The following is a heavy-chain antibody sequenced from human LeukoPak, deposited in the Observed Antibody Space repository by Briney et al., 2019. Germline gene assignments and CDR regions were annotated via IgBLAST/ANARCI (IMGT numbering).Heavy chain of an antibody. V-gene: IGHV3-7*05. J-gene: IGHJ5*02. D-gene: IGHD2-2*01. Sequence: PGGSLRLSCAGSGFTFNAYWMHWVRQAPGKGLEWVANIKKDGSEKYYVDSVKGRFTISRDNSKNTLYLQMNSLRAEDTAVYYRAKDRGEVPARGWFDPWGQGTLVTVSS. CDR2: IKKDGSEK. CDR3: AKDRGEVPARGWFDP. CDR1: GFTFNAYW.